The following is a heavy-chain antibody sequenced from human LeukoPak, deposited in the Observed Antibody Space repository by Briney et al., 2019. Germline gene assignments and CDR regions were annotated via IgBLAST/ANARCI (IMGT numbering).Heavy chain of an antibody. V-gene: IGHV3-23*01. CDR2: ISGSGGST. CDR3: AKDGVVVVAANY. D-gene: IGHD2-15*01. J-gene: IGHJ4*02. Sequence: PGGSLRLSCAASGFTFSSYAMSWVRQAPGKGLEWVSAISGSGGSTYYADSVKGRFTISRDNTKNTLYLQMNSLRAEDTAVYYCAKDGVVVVAANYCGQGTLVTVSS. CDR1: GFTFSSYA.